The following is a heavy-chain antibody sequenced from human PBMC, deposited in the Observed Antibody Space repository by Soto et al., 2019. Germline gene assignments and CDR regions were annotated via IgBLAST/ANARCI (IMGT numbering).Heavy chain of an antibody. CDR3: GRVTNGGSGRFDS. CDR2: IIPLFGTT. V-gene: IGHV1-69*13. J-gene: IGHJ4*02. D-gene: IGHD2-8*01. Sequence: PSVKVSCKASGSSFSTHAIRWVRQAPGQGLEWMGGIIPLFGTTNYAQTFQGRVTITADEATTTAYMELSSLKSEDTAVYLCGRVTNGGSGRFDSWGQGTLVTV. CDR1: GSSFSTHA.